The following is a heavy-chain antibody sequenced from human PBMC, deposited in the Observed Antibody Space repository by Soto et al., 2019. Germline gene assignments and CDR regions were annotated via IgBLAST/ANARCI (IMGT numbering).Heavy chain of an antibody. CDR3: ATRISSWRPMITFDI. D-gene: IGHD6-13*01. CDR2: FDPEDGET. Sequence: GASVEVSCKASVYTFTSYGMSWVRQAPGKGLEWMGGFDPEDGETIYAQKFQGRVTMTEDTSTDTAYMELSSLRSEDTAVYYCATRISSWRPMITFDIWGQGTMVTVSS. J-gene: IGHJ3*02. CDR1: VYTFTSYG. V-gene: IGHV1-24*01.